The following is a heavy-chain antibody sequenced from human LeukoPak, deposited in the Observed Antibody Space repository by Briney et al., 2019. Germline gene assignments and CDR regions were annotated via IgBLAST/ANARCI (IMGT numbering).Heavy chain of an antibody. V-gene: IGHV3-30*03. Sequence: GGSLRLSCAASGFTFSTYGMHWVRQAPGKGLEWMAVISYDGINKDYADSVKDRFTVSRDNSKNTLYLQMYSLRAEDTAVYFCARLTARRGYFYYGMDVWGQGTTVTVSS. J-gene: IGHJ6*02. CDR3: ARLTARRGYFYYGMDV. CDR2: ISYDGINK. D-gene: IGHD1-14*01. CDR1: GFTFSTYG.